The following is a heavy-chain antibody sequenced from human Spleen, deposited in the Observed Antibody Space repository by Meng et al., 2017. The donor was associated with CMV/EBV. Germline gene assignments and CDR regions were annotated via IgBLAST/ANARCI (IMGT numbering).Heavy chain of an antibody. CDR1: GFTFSSYS. CDR2: ISSSSSYI. J-gene: IGHJ4*02. Sequence: GESLKISCAASGFTFSSYSMNWVRQAPGKGLEWVSSISSSSSYIYYADSVKGRFTISRDNAKNSLYLQMNRLRVEDTAVYYCARDFDYWGQGTLVTVSS. CDR3: ARDFDY. V-gene: IGHV3-21*01.